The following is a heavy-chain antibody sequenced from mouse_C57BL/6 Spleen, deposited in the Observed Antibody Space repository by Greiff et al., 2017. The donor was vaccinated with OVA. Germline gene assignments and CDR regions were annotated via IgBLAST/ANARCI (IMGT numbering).Heavy chain of an antibody. CDR2: ISSGSSTI. D-gene: IGHD3-2*02. J-gene: IGHJ4*01. CDR3: ARGAQATNYYAMDY. V-gene: IGHV5-17*01. Sequence: DVKLVESGGGLVKPGGSLKLSCAASGFTFSDYGMHWVRQAPEKGLEWVAYISSGSSTIYYADTVKGRFTISRDNAKNTLFLQMTSLRSEDTAMYYCARGAQATNYYAMDYWGQGTSVTVS. CDR1: GFTFSDYG.